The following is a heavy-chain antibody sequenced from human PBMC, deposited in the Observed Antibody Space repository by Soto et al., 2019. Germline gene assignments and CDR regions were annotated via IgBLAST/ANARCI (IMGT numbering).Heavy chain of an antibody. CDR1: GFTFYNYA. D-gene: IGHD2-2*01. CDR2: ITGSGSDT. CDR3: AKLGSSSWSPHYYFDY. J-gene: IGHJ4*02. V-gene: IGHV3-23*01. Sequence: GGSLRLSSAASGFTFYNYAMGWVRQAPGKGLEWVSAITGSGSDTYYVDSVKGRFTISRDNSENTLYLQMNSLRAEDTAIYYCAKLGSSSWSPHYYFDYWGQGTLVTVSS.